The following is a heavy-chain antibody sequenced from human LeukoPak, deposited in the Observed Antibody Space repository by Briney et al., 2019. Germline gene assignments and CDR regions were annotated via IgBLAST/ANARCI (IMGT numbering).Heavy chain of an antibody. Sequence: GASVKVSCKASGGTFSSYAISWVRQAPGQGLEWMGRIIPIFGTANYAQKFQGRVTITTDESTSTAYMELSSLRSEDTAVYYCARVGWYSSSSFDYWGQGTLVTVSS. J-gene: IGHJ4*02. CDR2: IIPIFGTA. CDR1: GGTFSSYA. V-gene: IGHV1-69*05. D-gene: IGHD6-13*01. CDR3: ARVGWYSSSSFDY.